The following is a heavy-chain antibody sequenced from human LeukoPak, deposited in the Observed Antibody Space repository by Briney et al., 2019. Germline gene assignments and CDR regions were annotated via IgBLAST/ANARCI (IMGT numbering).Heavy chain of an antibody. CDR1: GYTFTSYA. J-gene: IGHJ4*02. D-gene: IGHD2-2*01. Sequence: GASVKVSCKASGYTFTSYAVHWVRQAPGQRLEWMGWINAGSSNTKYSQKFQGRVTITRDTSASTAYMEVSSLRSEDTAVYYCARDRVPLWGQGTLVTVSS. CDR2: INAGSSNT. CDR3: ARDRVPL. V-gene: IGHV1-3*01.